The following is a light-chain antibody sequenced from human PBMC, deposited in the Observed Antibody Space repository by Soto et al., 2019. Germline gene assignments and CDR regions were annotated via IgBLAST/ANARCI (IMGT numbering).Light chain of an antibody. V-gene: IGLV2-14*01. CDR3: SSFSSITREV. Sequence: QSALTQPASVSGSPGQSITISCTGTSSDVGGYSYVSWYQQQPGKTPKLMIYEVSNRPSGVSHRFSGSKSGNTASLTISGLQTEDEADYYCSSFSSITREVFGGGTKVTVL. J-gene: IGLJ2*01. CDR1: SSDVGGYSY. CDR2: EVS.